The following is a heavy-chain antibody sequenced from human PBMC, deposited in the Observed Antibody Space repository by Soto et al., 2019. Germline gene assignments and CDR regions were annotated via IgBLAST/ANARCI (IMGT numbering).Heavy chain of an antibody. V-gene: IGHV1-18*01. D-gene: IGHD6-19*01. Sequence: GASVKVSCKASGYTFTSYGISWVRQAPGQGLEWMGWISAYNGNTNYAQKLQGRVTMTTDTSTSTAYMELRSLRSDDTAVYYCARDVRGSGWLYFDYWGQGILVTVSS. CDR2: ISAYNGNT. CDR3: ARDVRGSGWLYFDY. CDR1: GYTFTSYG. J-gene: IGHJ4*02.